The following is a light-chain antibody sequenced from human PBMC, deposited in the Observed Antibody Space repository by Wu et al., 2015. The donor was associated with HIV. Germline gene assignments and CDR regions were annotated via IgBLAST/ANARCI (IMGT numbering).Light chain of an antibody. CDR3: QQYNNWPPYS. CDR2: GAS. Sequence: EIVMTQSPATLSVSPGERATLFCRASQSVSSNLAWYQQKPGQAPSLLIYGASTRATGIPDRFSGSGSGTEFTLTISSLQSEDFAVYYCQQYNNWPPYSFGQGTKLEIK. J-gene: IGKJ2*03. V-gene: IGKV3-15*01. CDR1: QSVSSN.